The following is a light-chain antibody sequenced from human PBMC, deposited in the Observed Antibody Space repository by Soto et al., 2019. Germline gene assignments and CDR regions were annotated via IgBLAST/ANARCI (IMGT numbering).Light chain of an antibody. V-gene: IGKV3-20*01. Sequence: EIVLTHSPGTLSLSPGERATLSCRASQSVSSNYLAWYQQKPGQAPRLLLYGASSRATGIPDRFSGSGSGTDFTLTISRLEPEDFAVYYCQQYGTSRTFGQGTKVDIK. J-gene: IGKJ1*01. CDR1: QSVSSNY. CDR3: QQYGTSRT. CDR2: GAS.